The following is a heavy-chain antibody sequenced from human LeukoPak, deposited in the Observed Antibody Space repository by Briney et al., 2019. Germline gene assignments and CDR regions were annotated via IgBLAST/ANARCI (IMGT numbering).Heavy chain of an antibody. CDR1: GGSFSGYY. Sequence: SETLSLTCAVYGGSFSGYYWSWIRQPPGKGLEWIGEINHSGSTNYNPSLKSRVTISVDTSKNQFSLKLSSVTAADTAAYYCAGDSSGYYVAFDIWGQGTMVTVSS. V-gene: IGHV4-34*01. D-gene: IGHD3-22*01. J-gene: IGHJ3*02. CDR2: INHSGST. CDR3: AGDSSGYYVAFDI.